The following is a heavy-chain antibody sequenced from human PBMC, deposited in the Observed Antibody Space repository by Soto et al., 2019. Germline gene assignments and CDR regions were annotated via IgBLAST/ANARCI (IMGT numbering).Heavy chain of an antibody. Sequence: SETLSLTCTVSGGSISSGSYYWSWIRQHPGRGLEWTGYIFYSGYPNYNPSLKSRITISVDTSKNQFSLMLRSVTAADTAVYYCARAVWYTSGYYIDSWGQGTLVTVSS. CDR1: GGSISSGSYY. J-gene: IGHJ4*02. D-gene: IGHD3-22*01. V-gene: IGHV4-31*03. CDR3: ARAVWYTSGYYIDS. CDR2: IFYSGYP.